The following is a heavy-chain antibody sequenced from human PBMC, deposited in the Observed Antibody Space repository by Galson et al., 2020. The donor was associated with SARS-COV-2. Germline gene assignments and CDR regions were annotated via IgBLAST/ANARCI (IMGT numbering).Heavy chain of an antibody. CDR3: ARGGRVDPPYYYYYYMDV. J-gene: IGHJ6*03. Sequence: GESLKISCAASGFTFSSYDMHWVRQATGKGLEWVSAIRTAGDPYYPGSVKGRFTISRENAKNSLYLQMNSLRAGDTAVYYCARGGRVDPPYYYYYYMDVWGKGTTVTVSS. CDR2: IRTAGDP. D-gene: IGHD2-15*01. CDR1: GFTFSSYD. V-gene: IGHV3-13*05.